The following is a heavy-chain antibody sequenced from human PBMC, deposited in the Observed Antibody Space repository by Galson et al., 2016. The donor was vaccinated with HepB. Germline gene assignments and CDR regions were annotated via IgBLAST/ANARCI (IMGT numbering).Heavy chain of an antibody. CDR1: GYSVNSYG. CDR3: ARGAGLRNWFDP. Sequence: QSGAEVKKHGEGRRRACKVDGYSVNSYGIGWVRQMPGKGLEWMGIIYPGDSDTRYSPSFQGQVTISVDKSISTAYLQWSSLKASDTAIYYCARGAGLRNWFDPWGQGTLVIVSS. V-gene: IGHV5-51*01. J-gene: IGHJ5*02. D-gene: IGHD2-21*02. CDR2: IYPGDSDT.